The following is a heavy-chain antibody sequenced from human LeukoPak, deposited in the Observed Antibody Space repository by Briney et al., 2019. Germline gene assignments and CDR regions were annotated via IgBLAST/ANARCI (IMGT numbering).Heavy chain of an antibody. CDR2: INPNSGGT. J-gene: IGHJ4*02. CDR3: ARAYDSSGYYYFDY. Sequence: ASVKVSCKASGYTFTGYYMHWVRQAPGQGLEWMGWINPNSGGTNYAQKFQGRVTMTRDTSISTAYMELSRLRSDDTAVYYCARAYDSSGYYYFDYWGQGTLVTVSS. CDR1: GYTFTGYY. V-gene: IGHV1-2*02. D-gene: IGHD3-22*01.